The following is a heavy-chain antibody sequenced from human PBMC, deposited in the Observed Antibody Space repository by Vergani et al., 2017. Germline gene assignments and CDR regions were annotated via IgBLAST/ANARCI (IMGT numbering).Heavy chain of an antibody. CDR1: GYSITSGYY. V-gene: IGHV4-38-2*01. D-gene: IGHD3-10*01. CDR3: VRTVALWFGEAKDGGWFDP. J-gene: IGHJ5*02. CDR2: IYHTGSA. Sequence: QVQLLESGPGLLKPSETLSLPCPVSGYSITSGYYWGWIRQPPGRGLEWIGSIYHTGSAYYNPSLKSRVTVSVDTSMNQVSLKLNSVTAADTAVYYCVRTVALWFGEAKDGGWFDPWGQGIQVTVSS.